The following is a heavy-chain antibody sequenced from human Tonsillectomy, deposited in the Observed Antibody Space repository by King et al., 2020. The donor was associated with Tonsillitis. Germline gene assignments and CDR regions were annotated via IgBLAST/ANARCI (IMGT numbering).Heavy chain of an antibody. V-gene: IGHV3-23*04. D-gene: IGHD3-10*01. Sequence: VQLVESGGGLVQSGGSLRLSCAASGITLSNYDMSWVRQAPGKGLEWVSTIRGRGGSTYYGDSVKGRFTISRDNSKNTLCLQMNSLRAEDTAVYYCAKDITMVFEPPDWGQGTLVTVSS. CDR2: IRGRGGST. CDR3: AKDITMVFEPPD. J-gene: IGHJ4*02. CDR1: GITLSNYD.